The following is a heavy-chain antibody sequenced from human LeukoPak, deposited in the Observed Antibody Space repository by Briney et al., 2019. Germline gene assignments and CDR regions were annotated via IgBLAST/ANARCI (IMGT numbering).Heavy chain of an antibody. D-gene: IGHD1-26*01. Sequence: TGGSLRLSCAASGFTFSSYAMHWVRQAPGKGLEWVAVISYDGSNKYYADSVKGRFTISRDNSKNTLYLQMNSLRAEDTAVYYCARVPGSDAFDIWGQGTMVTVSS. CDR2: ISYDGSNK. J-gene: IGHJ3*02. V-gene: IGHV3-30-3*01. CDR3: ARVPGSDAFDI. CDR1: GFTFSSYA.